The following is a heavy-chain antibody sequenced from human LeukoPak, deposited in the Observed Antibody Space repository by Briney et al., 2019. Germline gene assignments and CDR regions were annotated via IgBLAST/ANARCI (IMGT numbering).Heavy chain of an antibody. D-gene: IGHD3-10*01. Sequence: PGRSLRLSCAASGFTLSSYGVHWVRQAPGKGLEWVAVIWYDGGNKYYADSVKGRFTISRDNSKNTLYLQMNSLRAEDTAVYYCAREGFDGSGVLRAYYFHYWGQGTLVTVSS. CDR1: GFTLSSYG. V-gene: IGHV3-33*01. CDR2: IWYDGGNK. J-gene: IGHJ4*02. CDR3: AREGFDGSGVLRAYYFHY.